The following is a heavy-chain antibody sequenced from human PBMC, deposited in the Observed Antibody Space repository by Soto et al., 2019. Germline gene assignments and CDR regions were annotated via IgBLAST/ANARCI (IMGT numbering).Heavy chain of an antibody. Sequence: SETLSLTCAVSGASISSGGYSWSWIRQPPGRGLEWIGYVFHGETTYYNPSLKSRVTMSVDSSKNQFSLKLTSVTAADTAVYYCARGGQQFLDYWGQGTLVTVSS. CDR3: ARGGQQFLDY. J-gene: IGHJ4*02. D-gene: IGHD4-4*01. CDR2: VFHGETT. CDR1: GASISSGGYS. V-gene: IGHV4-30-2*01.